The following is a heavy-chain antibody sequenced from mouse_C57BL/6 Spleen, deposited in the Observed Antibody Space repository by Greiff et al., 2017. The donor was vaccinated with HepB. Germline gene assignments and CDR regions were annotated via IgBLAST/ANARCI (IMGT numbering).Heavy chain of an antibody. J-gene: IGHJ1*03. CDR2: IYPGDGDT. V-gene: IGHV1-80*01. CDR1: GYAFSSYW. D-gene: IGHD1-1*01. CDR3: ARLNYYGSRYFDV. Sequence: VQLQQSGAELVKPGASVKISCKASGYAFSSYWMNWVKQRPGKGLEWIGQIYPGDGDTNYNGKFKGKATLTADKSSSTAYMQLSSLTSEDSAVYFCARLNYYGSRYFDVWGTGTTVTVSS.